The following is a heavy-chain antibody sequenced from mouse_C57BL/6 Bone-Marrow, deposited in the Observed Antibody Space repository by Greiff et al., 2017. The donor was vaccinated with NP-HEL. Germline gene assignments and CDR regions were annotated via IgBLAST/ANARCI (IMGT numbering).Heavy chain of an antibody. CDR2: IYPGNSDT. V-gene: IGHV1-5*01. CDR3: ARSHYGSSEW. CDR1: GYTFTSYW. D-gene: IGHD1-1*01. Sequence: VQLQQSGTVLARPGASVKMSCKTSGYTFTSYWMHWVKQRPGQGLEWIGAIYPGNSDTSYNQKFKGKAKLTADKSSSTAYMELRSLTSEDSAVYFCARSHYGSSEWWGQGTTLTVSS. J-gene: IGHJ2*01.